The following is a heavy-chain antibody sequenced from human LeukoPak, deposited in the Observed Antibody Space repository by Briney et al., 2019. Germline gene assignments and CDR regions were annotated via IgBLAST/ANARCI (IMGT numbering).Heavy chain of an antibody. V-gene: IGHV3-48*02. CDR2: INHDGQRI. CDR3: ARDYDWAFDF. J-gene: IGHJ4*02. CDR1: GFIFGDYV. D-gene: IGHD3-9*01. Sequence: GRSLRLSCAASGFIFGDYVMSWVRQAPGKGLEWISYINHDGQRIYYAESVRGRFTISRDNGKNSLYLQMNSLRDEDAALYYCARDYDWAFDFWGQGTPVTVSS.